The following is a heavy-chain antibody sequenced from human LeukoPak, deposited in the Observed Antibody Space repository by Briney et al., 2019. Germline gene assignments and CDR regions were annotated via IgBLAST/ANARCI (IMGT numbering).Heavy chain of an antibody. CDR1: GFTFSSYE. J-gene: IGHJ4*02. CDR2: ISSSGSTI. CDR3: AKSGGWLQFHY. Sequence: PRGSLRLSCAASGFTFSSYEMNWVRQAPGKGLEWVSYISSSGSTIYYADSVKGRFTISRDNAKNSLYLQMNSLRAEDTAVYYCAKSGGWLQFHYWGQGTLVTVSS. V-gene: IGHV3-48*03. D-gene: IGHD5-24*01.